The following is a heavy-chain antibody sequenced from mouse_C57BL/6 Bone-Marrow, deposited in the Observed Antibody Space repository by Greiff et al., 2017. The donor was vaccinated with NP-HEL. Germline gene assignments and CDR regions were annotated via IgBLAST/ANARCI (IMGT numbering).Heavy chain of an antibody. J-gene: IGHJ1*03. CDR2: LNSDGGST. V-gene: IGHV5-2*01. D-gene: IGHD6-1*01. CDR1: EYEFPSHD. CDR3: ARHGGRSPHWYFDV. Sequence: EVPVVESGGGLVQPGESLKLSCESNEYEFPSHDMSWVRKTPEKRLEFVAALNSDGGSTYYPDTMERRFIISRDNTKKTLYLQMSSLRSEDTALYYCARHGGRSPHWYFDVWGTGTTVTVSS.